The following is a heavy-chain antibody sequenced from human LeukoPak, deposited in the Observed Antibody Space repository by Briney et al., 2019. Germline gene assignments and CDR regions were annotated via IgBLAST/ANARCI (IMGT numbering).Heavy chain of an antibody. V-gene: IGHV4-59*01. CDR2: IYYSGST. Sequence: PSETLSLTCTVSGGSISSYYWSWIRQPPGKGLEWIGYIYYSGSTNYNPSLKSRVTISVDTSKNQFSLKLSSVTAADAAVYYCARDRRFLEWLTDYYYMDVWGKGTTVTVSS. J-gene: IGHJ6*03. CDR1: GGSISSYY. D-gene: IGHD3-3*01. CDR3: ARDRRFLEWLTDYYYMDV.